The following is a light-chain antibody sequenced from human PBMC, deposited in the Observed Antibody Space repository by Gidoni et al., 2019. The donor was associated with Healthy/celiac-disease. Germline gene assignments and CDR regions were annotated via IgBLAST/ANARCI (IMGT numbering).Light chain of an antibody. CDR2: WAS. Sequence: IVMTQSPDSLAVSLGERATINCKSSQSVLYSSNNKNYLAWYQQKTGQPPKLLIYWASTRESGVPDRFSGSGSGTDFTLTISSLQAEDVAVYYCQQYYSTPPYTFGQGTKLEIK. J-gene: IGKJ2*01. CDR3: QQYYSTPPYT. V-gene: IGKV4-1*01. CDR1: QSVLYSSNNKNY.